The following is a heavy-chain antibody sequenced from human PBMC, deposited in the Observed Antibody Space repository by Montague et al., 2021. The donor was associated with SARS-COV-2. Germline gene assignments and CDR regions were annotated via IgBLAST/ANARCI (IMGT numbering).Heavy chain of an antibody. J-gene: IGHJ4*02. Sequence: SETLSLTCAVSGGSISSGTWWTWVRQPPGKGLEWIGEISHSGSTNYNPSLKSRVTISVDTSKNQFSLKLSSVTAADTAVYYCVIQLWLRGYFDYWGQGTLVTVSS. V-gene: IGHV4-4*02. D-gene: IGHD5-18*01. CDR2: ISHSGST. CDR1: GGSISSGTW. CDR3: VIQLWLRGYFDY.